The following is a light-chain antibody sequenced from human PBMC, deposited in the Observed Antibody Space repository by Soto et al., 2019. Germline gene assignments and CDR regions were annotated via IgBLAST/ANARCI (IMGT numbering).Light chain of an antibody. CDR2: EVS. CDR1: SNDVGSYNL. Sequence: QSALTQPASVSGSPGQSITISCTGTSNDVGSYNLVSWYQQHPGKAPKLMIYEVSKRPSGVSNRFSGSKSGDTASLTISGLQAEDESDYYCCSYAGSRSYVFGTGTKVTVL. J-gene: IGLJ1*01. CDR3: CSYAGSRSYV. V-gene: IGLV2-23*02.